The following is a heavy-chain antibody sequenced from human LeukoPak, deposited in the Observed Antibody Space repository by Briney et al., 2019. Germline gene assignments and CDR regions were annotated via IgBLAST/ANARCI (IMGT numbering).Heavy chain of an antibody. D-gene: IGHD3-22*01. CDR1: GGSISSYY. CDR3: ARGPTYYYDSSGYSYYYYGMDV. J-gene: IGHJ6*02. V-gene: IGHV4-59*12. CDR2: IYYSGST. Sequence: SSETLSLTCTVSGGSISSYYWSWIRQPPGKGLEWIGYIYYSGSTNYNPSLKSRVTISVDTSKNQFSLKLSSVTAADTAVYYCARGPTYYYDSSGYSYYYYGMDVWGQGTTVTVSS.